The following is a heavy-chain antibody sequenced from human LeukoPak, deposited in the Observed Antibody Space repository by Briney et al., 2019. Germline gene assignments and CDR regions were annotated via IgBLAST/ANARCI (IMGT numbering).Heavy chain of an antibody. J-gene: IGHJ3*02. Sequence: SETLSLTCAVSGYSINSGYYWGWIRQPPGQGLEWIASIYHGGTTFHNPSLKSRVTISVDTSNNQFSLRLTSVTAADTAVYFCARAYCSSTTCYADAFNIWGQGTRVTVSS. CDR1: GYSINSGYY. CDR3: ARAYCSSTTCYADAFNI. V-gene: IGHV4-38-2*01. D-gene: IGHD2-2*01. CDR2: IYHGGTT.